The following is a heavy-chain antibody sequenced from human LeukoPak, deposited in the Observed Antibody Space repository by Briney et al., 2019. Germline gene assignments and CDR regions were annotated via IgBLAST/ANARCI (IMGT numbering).Heavy chain of an antibody. CDR2: INWNGGNT. D-gene: IGHD1-1*01. CDR1: GFTFYDYG. V-gene: IGHV3-20*04. Sequence: RGSLRLSRAASGFTFYDYGMSWVPQAPGEGLGRVSGINWNGGNTAYADSVQGRFTISRDNAKDSLYLQMNSLRAEDTALYYCARGMYPGDVFDIWGQGTMVTVSS. J-gene: IGHJ3*02. CDR3: ARGMYPGDVFDI.